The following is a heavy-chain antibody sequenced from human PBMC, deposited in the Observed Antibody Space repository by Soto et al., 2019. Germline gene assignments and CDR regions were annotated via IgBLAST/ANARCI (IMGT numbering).Heavy chain of an antibody. V-gene: IGHV1-69*13. CDR2: IIPIFGTA. CDR3: AMNYYDSSVLPYGMDV. Sequence: SVKVSCKASGGTFSSYAISWVRQAPGQGLEWMGGIIPIFGTANYAQKFQGRVTITADESTSTAYMELSSLRSEDTAVYYCAMNYYDSSVLPYGMDVWGQGTTVTVSS. CDR1: GGTFSSYA. D-gene: IGHD3-22*01. J-gene: IGHJ6*02.